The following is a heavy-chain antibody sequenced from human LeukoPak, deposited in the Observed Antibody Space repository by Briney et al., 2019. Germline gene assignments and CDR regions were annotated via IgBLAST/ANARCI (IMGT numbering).Heavy chain of an antibody. J-gene: IGHJ4*02. V-gene: IGHV4-34*01. CDR3: ARLNMIAAMCFDY. D-gene: IGHD2-2*01. CDR1: GGSFSGYY. Sequence: PSETLSLTCAVYGGSFSGYYWSWIRQPPGKGLEWIGEINHSGSTYYNPSLKSRVTISVDTSKNQFSLKLSSVTAADTAVYYCARLNMIAAMCFDYWGQGTLVTVSS. CDR2: INHSGST.